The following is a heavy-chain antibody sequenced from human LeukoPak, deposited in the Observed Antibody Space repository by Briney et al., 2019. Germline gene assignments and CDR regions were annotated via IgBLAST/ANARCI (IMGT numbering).Heavy chain of an antibody. CDR2: YYYSGSI. J-gene: IGHJ4*02. V-gene: IGHV4-39*01. CDR1: GGSISSGSSF. CDR3: ATWVTTQGPPDY. D-gene: IGHD4-17*01. Sequence: SETLSLTCSVSGGSISSGSSFWGWIRQPPGKGLEWIGSYYYSGSINYNPSLKSRVTVSVDTSKNQVSLKLTSVTAADTAVYYCATWVTTQGPPDYWGQGTLVTVSS.